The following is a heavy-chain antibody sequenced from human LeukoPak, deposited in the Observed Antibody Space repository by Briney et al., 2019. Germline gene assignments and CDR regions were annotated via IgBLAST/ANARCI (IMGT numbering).Heavy chain of an antibody. CDR3: ARGVPGPGYFWSGYSVGHYFDY. CDR2: INHSGST. J-gene: IGHJ4*02. D-gene: IGHD3-3*01. V-gene: IGHV4-34*01. CDR1: GGSFSGYY. Sequence: SETLSLTCAVYGGSFSGYYWSWIRQPPGKGLEWIGEINHSGSTNYNPSLKSRVTISVDTSKNQFSLKLSSVTAADTAVYYCARGVPGPGYFWSGYSVGHYFDYWGQGTLVTVSS.